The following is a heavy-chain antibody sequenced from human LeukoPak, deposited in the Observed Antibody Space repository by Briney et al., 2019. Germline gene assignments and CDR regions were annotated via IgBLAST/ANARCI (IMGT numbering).Heavy chain of an antibody. D-gene: IGHD3-10*01. V-gene: IGHV1-2*02. Sequence: ASVKVSCKASGYTFTGYYMHWVRQAPGQGLEWMGWINPNSGGTNYAQKFQGRVTMTRDTSISTAYMELSRLRSDDTAVYYCAREAIGSGGYYFGYWGQGTLVTVSS. CDR1: GYTFTGYY. CDR3: AREAIGSGGYYFGY. J-gene: IGHJ4*02. CDR2: INPNSGGT.